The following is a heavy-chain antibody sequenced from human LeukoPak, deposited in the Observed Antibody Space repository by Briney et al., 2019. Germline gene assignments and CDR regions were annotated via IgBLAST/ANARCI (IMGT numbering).Heavy chain of an antibody. CDR3: ARDFSSGPYYYYYMDV. Sequence: GGALRLSCVASRFTFSDYAMHWLRQAPGKGLEYVSTINTNGGSKYYANSVKGRFTISRDNSKNTLYLQMGSLRAEDMAVYFCARDFSSGPYYYYYMDVWGKGTPVTVSS. D-gene: IGHD6-19*01. V-gene: IGHV3-64*01. CDR2: INTNGGSK. J-gene: IGHJ6*03. CDR1: RFTFSDYA.